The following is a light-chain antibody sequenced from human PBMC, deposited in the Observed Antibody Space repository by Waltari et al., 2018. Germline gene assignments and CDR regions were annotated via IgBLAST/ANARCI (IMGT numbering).Light chain of an antibody. CDR2: EDT. Sequence: SYELTQPPSVSVSPGQTATITCPGDLVTKKFTYWFQQKSGQAPVMVIYEDTKRLSAIPERFSGSSSGTTAALTITGAQVEDEADYYCYSTDIFRSERGVFGGGTKLLVL. J-gene: IGLJ2*01. CDR3: YSTDIFRSERGV. V-gene: IGLV3-10*01. CDR1: LVTKKF.